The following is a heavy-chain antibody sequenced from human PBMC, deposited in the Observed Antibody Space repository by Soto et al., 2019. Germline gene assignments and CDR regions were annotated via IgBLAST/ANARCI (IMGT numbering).Heavy chain of an antibody. Sequence: TFTSYAMHWVRQAPGQRLEWMGWINAGNGNTKYSQKFQGRVTITRDTSASTAYMELSSLRSEDTAVYYCARDWDMLRFGELFGAFDIWGQGTMVTVSS. V-gene: IGHV1-3*01. J-gene: IGHJ3*02. D-gene: IGHD3-10*01. CDR1: TFTSYA. CDR3: ARDWDMLRFGELFGAFDI. CDR2: INAGNGNT.